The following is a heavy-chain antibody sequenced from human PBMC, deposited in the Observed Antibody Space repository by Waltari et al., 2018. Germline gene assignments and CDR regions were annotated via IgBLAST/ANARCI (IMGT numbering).Heavy chain of an antibody. J-gene: IGHJ3*01. V-gene: IGHV3-15*01. CDR2: IKSTVDGGTT. CDR3: LFVDTALIIPDVFDL. D-gene: IGHD5-18*01. CDR1: GFPFSKAW. Sequence: EVQLVESGGGLVKPGGSLRLSCSASGFPFSKAWMNWMRQAPGKGLEWVGRIKSTVDGGTTDYAAPVQGRFTISRDDSKNTLYLQMSSLRTEETAVYYCLFVDTALIIPDVFDLWGQGTLVTVSS.